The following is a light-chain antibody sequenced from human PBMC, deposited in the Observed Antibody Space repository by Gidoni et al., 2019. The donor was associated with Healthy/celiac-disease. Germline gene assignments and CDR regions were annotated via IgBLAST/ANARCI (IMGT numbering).Light chain of an antibody. Sequence: DIVMTQSPDSLAVSLGKRATINCKSSQSVLYSSNNKNYLAWYQQKPGQPPKLLLYWASTRESGVPDRFSGSGSGTDFTLTISSLQAEDVAVYYCQQYYSTPTFGPXTKVDIK. J-gene: IGKJ3*01. CDR2: WAS. CDR3: QQYYSTPT. CDR1: QSVLYSSNNKNY. V-gene: IGKV4-1*01.